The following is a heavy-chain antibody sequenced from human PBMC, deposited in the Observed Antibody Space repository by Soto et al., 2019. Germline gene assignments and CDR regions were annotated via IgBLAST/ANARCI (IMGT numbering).Heavy chain of an antibody. Sequence: GASVKVSCKAAGGTFSSYAISWVRQAPGQGLEWMGGIIPIFGTANYAQKFQGRVTITADESTSTAYMELSSLRSEDTAVYYCARDRLFLMTTFWFDPWGQGTLVTVSS. V-gene: IGHV1-69*13. CDR1: GGTFSSYA. CDR2: IIPIFGTA. J-gene: IGHJ5*02. D-gene: IGHD4-17*01. CDR3: ARDRLFLMTTFWFDP.